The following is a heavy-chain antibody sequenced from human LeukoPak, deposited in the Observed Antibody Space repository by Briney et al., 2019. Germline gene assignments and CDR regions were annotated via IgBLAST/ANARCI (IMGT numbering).Heavy chain of an antibody. V-gene: IGHV4-31*03. CDR3: ARRLSAHTTFDS. J-gene: IGHJ4*02. D-gene: IGHD1-1*01. CDR1: GGSLSSGGSY. CDR2: IYYSGNT. Sequence: SETLSLTCTVSGGSLSSGGSYWSWIRQYPGEGLEWIEYIYYSGNTYYNPSLKSRLTISIERSANQFSLRLSSVTAADTAVYYCARRLSAHTTFDSWGQGTLVTVSS.